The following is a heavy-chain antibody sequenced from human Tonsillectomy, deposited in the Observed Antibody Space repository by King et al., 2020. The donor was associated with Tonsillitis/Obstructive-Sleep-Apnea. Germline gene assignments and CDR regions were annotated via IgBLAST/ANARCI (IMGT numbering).Heavy chain of an antibody. J-gene: IGHJ5*02. CDR1: GGSFSGYY. CDR2: INHSGST. Sequence: QVQLQQWGAGLLKPSETLSLTCAVYGGSFSGYYWSWIRQPPGKGLEWIGEINHSGSTNYNPSLKSRVTISVYTSKNQFSLKLSSVTAADTAVYYCARGSRVDIVVVPAASNWFDPWGQGTLVTVSS. V-gene: IGHV4-34*01. D-gene: IGHD2-2*01. CDR3: ARGSRVDIVVVPAASNWFDP.